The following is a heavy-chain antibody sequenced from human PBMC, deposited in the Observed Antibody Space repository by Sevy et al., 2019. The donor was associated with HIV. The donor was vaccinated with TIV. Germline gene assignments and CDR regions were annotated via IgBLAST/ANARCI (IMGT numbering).Heavy chain of an antibody. D-gene: IGHD2-15*01. CDR2: VSQSGNA. Sequence: SETLSLTCTVSGVSFSDYYWAWIRQAPGKGLEWIGEVSQSGNAKYNPSLRSRVVMSLDTSKNHFSLKLSSVTAAYTAMYYCARGPLFSPEYCSGGTCPTIDFWSQGTLVTVSS. J-gene: IGHJ4*02. CDR1: GVSFSDYY. CDR3: ARGPLFSPEYCSGGTCPTIDF. V-gene: IGHV4-34*01.